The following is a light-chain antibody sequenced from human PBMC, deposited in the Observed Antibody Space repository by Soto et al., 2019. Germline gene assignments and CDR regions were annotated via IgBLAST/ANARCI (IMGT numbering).Light chain of an antibody. V-gene: IGKV1-9*01. Sequence: DIQLTQSPSFLSTSVGDRVTITCRASQDIRNYLAWYQQKPGKAPKVLIYAASPLLSGVPSRFSGSGSGTEFSLTISSLQPEDFATYYCQQVNSYPLTFGGGTKVDIK. CDR1: QDIRNY. CDR2: AAS. CDR3: QQVNSYPLT. J-gene: IGKJ4*01.